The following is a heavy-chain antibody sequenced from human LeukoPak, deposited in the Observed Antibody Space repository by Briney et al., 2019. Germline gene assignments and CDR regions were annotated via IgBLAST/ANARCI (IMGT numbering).Heavy chain of an antibody. CDR3: ARVVAAHIDY. D-gene: IGHD6-6*01. Sequence: GGSLRLSCAASGFTFSSYSMNWVRQAPGKGLEWVSPISSSSSYIYYADPVKGRFTISRDNAKNSLYLQMNSLRAEDTAVYYCARVVAAHIDYWGQGTLVTVSS. CDR2: ISSSSSYI. V-gene: IGHV3-21*01. CDR1: GFTFSSYS. J-gene: IGHJ4*02.